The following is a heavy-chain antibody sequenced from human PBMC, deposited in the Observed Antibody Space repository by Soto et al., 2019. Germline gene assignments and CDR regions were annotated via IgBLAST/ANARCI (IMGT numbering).Heavy chain of an antibody. J-gene: IGHJ4*02. V-gene: IGHV5-10-1*01. CDR2: IDPSDSYT. Sequence: ESLKISCKGSVYSFTSYWISWVRQMPGKGLEWMGRIDPSDSYTNYSPSFQGHVTISADKSISTAYLQWSSLKASDTAMYYCARHWAGATVVPPQYWGQGTLVTVSS. CDR3: ARHWAGATVVPPQY. D-gene: IGHD4-17*01. CDR1: VYSFTSYW.